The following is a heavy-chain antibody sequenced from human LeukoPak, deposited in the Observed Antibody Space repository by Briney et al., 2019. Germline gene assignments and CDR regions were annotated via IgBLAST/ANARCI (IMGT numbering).Heavy chain of an antibody. V-gene: IGHV4-61*09. CDR1: GGSISSGSYY. J-gene: IGHJ4*02. D-gene: IGHD3-22*01. CDR2: IYRSGST. CDR3: AREDTYYYDSSGATTIDY. Sequence: PSETLSLTCTVSGGSISSGSYYWSWIRQPAGKRLEWIGHIYRSGSTNYNPSLKSRVTISVDTSKNQFSLKLSSVTAADTAVYYCAREDTYYYDSSGATTIDYWGQGTLVTVSS.